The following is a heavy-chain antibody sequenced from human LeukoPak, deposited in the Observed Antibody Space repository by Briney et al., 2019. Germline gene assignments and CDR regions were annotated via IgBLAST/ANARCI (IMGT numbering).Heavy chain of an antibody. J-gene: IGHJ4*02. D-gene: IGHD4-23*01. Sequence: SETLSLTCAVYGGSFSGYYWSWIRQPPGKGLEWIGEINHSGSTNYNPSLKSRVTMSVDTSKNQFSLKLSSVTAADTAVYYCARGRYGGNSDFDYWGQGTLVTVSS. CDR2: INHSGST. V-gene: IGHV4-34*01. CDR1: GGSFSGYY. CDR3: ARGRYGGNSDFDY.